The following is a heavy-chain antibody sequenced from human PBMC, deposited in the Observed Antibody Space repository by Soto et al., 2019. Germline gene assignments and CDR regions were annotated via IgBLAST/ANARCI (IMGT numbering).Heavy chain of an antibody. CDR2: IGAAGDT. Sequence: EVQLVESGGGLVQPGGSQRLSCAASGFTFSNYDMHWVRQVTGKGLVWVSAIGAAGDTYYPDSVKGRFTISRENAKNSLYLQMNSLRAEDTAVYYCASGGWGSSWYEGGSRIDYWGQGALVTVSS. V-gene: IGHV3-13*01. J-gene: IGHJ4*02. CDR3: ASGGWGSSWYEGGSRIDY. D-gene: IGHD6-13*01. CDR1: GFTFSNYD.